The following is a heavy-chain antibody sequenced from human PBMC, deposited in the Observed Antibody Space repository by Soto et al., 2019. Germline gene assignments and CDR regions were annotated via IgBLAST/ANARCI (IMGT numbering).Heavy chain of an antibody. D-gene: IGHD3-3*01. CDR1: GGSISSSSYY. Sequence: SETLSLTCTVSGGSISSSSYYWGWIRQPPGKGLEWIGYIYYSGSTNYNPSLKSRVTISVDTSKNQFSLKLSSVTAADTAVYYCARNKIGSGYSHNWFDPWGQGTLVTSPQ. CDR2: IYYSGST. V-gene: IGHV4-61*05. J-gene: IGHJ5*02. CDR3: ARNKIGSGYSHNWFDP.